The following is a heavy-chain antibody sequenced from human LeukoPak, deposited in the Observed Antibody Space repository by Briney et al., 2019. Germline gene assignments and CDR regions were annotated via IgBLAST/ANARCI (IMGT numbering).Heavy chain of an antibody. D-gene: IGHD4-17*01. CDR2: ISGGGETT. CDR3: ASGDSHAFQI. CDR1: GFTFNNYA. J-gene: IGHJ3*02. Sequence: GGSLRLSCAASGFTFNNYAMNWVRQAPGKGLEWGSSISGGGETTYYADSAKGRFTISRDNAKNTLYLQMNSLRAEDTAVYYCASGDSHAFQIWGQGTMVTVSS. V-gene: IGHV3-23*01.